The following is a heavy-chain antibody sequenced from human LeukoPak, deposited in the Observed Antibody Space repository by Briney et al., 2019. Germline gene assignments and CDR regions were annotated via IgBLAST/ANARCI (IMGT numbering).Heavy chain of an antibody. CDR3: ARVYRSRITIFGVVIIPSWFDP. D-gene: IGHD3-3*01. V-gene: IGHV4-59*01. J-gene: IGHJ5*02. Sequence: SKTLSLTCTVSGGSISSYYWSSIRQPPGKGLEWIGYIYYSGSTNYNPSLKSRVTISVDTSKNQFSLKLSSVTAADTAVYYCARVYRSRITIFGVVIIPSWFDPWGQGTLVTVSS. CDR1: GGSISSYY. CDR2: IYYSGST.